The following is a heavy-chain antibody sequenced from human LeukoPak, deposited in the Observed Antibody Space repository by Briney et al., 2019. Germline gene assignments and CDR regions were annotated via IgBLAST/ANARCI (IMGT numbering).Heavy chain of an antibody. CDR3: AREEDYGDYYDY. J-gene: IGHJ4*02. Sequence: GGSLRLSCAASGFTFSSYAMSWVRQAPGKGLEWVSAISGSGVSTYYADSVKGRFTISRDNSKNTLYLQMNSLRAEDTAVYYCAREEDYGDYYDYWGQGTLVTVSS. D-gene: IGHD4-17*01. CDR2: ISGSGVST. V-gene: IGHV3-23*01. CDR1: GFTFSSYA.